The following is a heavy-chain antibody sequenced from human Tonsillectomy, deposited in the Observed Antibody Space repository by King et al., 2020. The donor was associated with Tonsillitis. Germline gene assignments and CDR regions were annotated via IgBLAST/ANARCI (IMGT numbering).Heavy chain of an antibody. J-gene: IGHJ4*02. V-gene: IGHV4-34*01. CDR2: INHSGST. CDR3: ARVRGGSRWIDY. Sequence: VQLQQWGAGLLKPSENLSLTCAVYGGSFSGYYWSWIRQPPGKGLEWIGEINHSGSTNYNPSLKSRVTISVDTSKNQFSLKLSSVTAADTAVYYCARVRGGSRWIDYWGQGTLVTVSS. CDR1: GGSFSGYY. D-gene: IGHD2-15*01.